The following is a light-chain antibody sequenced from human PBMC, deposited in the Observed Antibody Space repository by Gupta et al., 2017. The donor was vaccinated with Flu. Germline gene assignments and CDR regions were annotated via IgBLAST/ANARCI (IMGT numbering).Light chain of an antibody. CDR2: QDN. CDR3: QTWDSMTYV. V-gene: IGLV3-1*01. J-gene: IGLJ1*01. Sequence: SFDLTQPPSVSVSTGQTARITCSGFDLGAKTVCWYQLRAGQPPLLVIHQDNRRPSGIPARFSGSTSGNTATLTVTGAQSVDGADYYCQTWDSMTYVFGAGTKLTVL. CDR1: DLGAKT.